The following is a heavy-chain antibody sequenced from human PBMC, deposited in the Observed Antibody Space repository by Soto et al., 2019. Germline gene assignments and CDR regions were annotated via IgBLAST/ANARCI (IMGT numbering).Heavy chain of an antibody. CDR1: GFTFSSYA. Sequence: GGSLRRSGAASGFTFSSYAMSWVREAPGKGLEWVSAISGSDNSTYYADSVKGRFTISRDNSKNTLYLQMNSLRADDTAVYYCAPMGVWGQGTTVTVSS. CDR2: ISGSDNST. V-gene: IGHV3-23*01. CDR3: APMGV. J-gene: IGHJ6*02.